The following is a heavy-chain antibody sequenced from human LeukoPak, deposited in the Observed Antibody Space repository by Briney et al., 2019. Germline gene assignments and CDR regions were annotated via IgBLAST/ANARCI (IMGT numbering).Heavy chain of an antibody. J-gene: IGHJ4*02. CDR1: GFTFSSYS. V-gene: IGHV3-21*01. D-gene: IGHD3-3*01. CDR3: AREVFGVVITYYFDY. Sequence: GGSLRLSCAASGFTFSSYSMNWVRQAPGKGLEWVSSISSSSSYIYYADSVKGRFTISRDNAKNSLYLQMNSLRAEDTAVYYCAREVFGVVITYYFDYWGQGTLVTVSS. CDR2: ISSSSSYI.